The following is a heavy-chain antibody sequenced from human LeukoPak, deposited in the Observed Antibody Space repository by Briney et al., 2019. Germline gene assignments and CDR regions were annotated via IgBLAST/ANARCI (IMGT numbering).Heavy chain of an antibody. Sequence: PGGSLRLSRAASGFTFTSYALTWVRQAPGQGLEWVSIISSGGENTYYADSVRGRFTISRDNSKKILSLQMNSLKAEDTAVYYCAKRDWYFDLWGRGTLVTVSS. CDR2: ISSGGENT. V-gene: IGHV3-23*01. CDR3: AKRDWYFDL. CDR1: GFTFTSYA. J-gene: IGHJ2*01.